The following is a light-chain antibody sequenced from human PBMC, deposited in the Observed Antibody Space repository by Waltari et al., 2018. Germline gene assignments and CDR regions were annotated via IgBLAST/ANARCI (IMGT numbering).Light chain of an antibody. Sequence: EIVMTQSPATLYVSPGERATLSCRASQTVSSNLAWYHQKPGQAPRLLIYDASNRATGIPARFSGSGSGTDFTLTISSLDPEDFAVYYCQERSNEGVTFGPGTKVDI. CDR1: QTVSSN. CDR2: DAS. V-gene: IGKV3-11*01. J-gene: IGKJ3*01. CDR3: QERSNEGVT.